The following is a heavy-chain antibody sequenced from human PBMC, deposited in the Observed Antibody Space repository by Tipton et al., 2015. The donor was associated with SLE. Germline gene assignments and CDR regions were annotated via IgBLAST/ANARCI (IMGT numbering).Heavy chain of an antibody. CDR2: IYPADSDT. V-gene: IGHV5-51*03. J-gene: IGHJ4*02. D-gene: IGHD3-10*01. Sequence: QLVQSGAEVKKPGESLKISCKASGYSFINYWIGWVRQMPGKGLEWMGIIYPADSDTSYSPSFQGQVTISVDKSIDTAYLEWRSLKASDTAMYFCARRWVQTVFDYWGQGTLVTVSS. CDR1: GYSFINYW. CDR3: ARRWVQTVFDY.